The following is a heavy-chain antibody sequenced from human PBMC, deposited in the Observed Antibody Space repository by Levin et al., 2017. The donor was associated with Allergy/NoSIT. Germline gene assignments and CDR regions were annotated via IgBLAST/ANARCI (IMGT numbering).Heavy chain of an antibody. V-gene: IGHV4-59*01. Sequence: SETLSLTCTVSGGSISSYYWSWIRQPPGKGLEWIGYIYYSGSTNYNPSLKSRVTISVDTSKNQFSLKLSSVTAADTAVYYCARVPSNYALYYYYGMDVWGQGTTVTVSS. J-gene: IGHJ6*02. CDR2: IYYSGST. D-gene: IGHD4-11*01. CDR3: ARVPSNYALYYYYGMDV. CDR1: GGSISSYY.